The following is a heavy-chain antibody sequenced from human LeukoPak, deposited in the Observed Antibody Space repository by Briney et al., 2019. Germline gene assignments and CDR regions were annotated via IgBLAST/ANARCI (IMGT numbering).Heavy chain of an antibody. CDR1: GFTFSSCA. Sequence: GGSLRLSCAASGFTFSSCAMSWVRQAPGKGLEWVSAISGSGGRPYYADSVKGRFTISRDNSKNTLYLQMNSLRAEDTAVYYCARHPEPGYCSSTSCHESYFDYWAQGTLVTVSS. CDR2: ISGSGGRP. V-gene: IGHV3-23*01. CDR3: ARHPEPGYCSSTSCHESYFDY. J-gene: IGHJ4*02. D-gene: IGHD2-2*01.